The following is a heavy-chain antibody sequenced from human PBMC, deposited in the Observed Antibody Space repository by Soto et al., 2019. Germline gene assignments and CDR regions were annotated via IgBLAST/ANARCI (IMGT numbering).Heavy chain of an antibody. V-gene: IGHV3-33*01. Sequence: QVQLVESGGGVVQPGRSLRLSCAASGFTFSSYGMHWVRQAPGKGLEWVAVIWYDGSNKYYADSVKGRFTISRDNSKNTLYLQMNSLRAEDTAVYYCARVSEGWSYSGGLDYWGKGTLVTVSS. D-gene: IGHD1-26*01. CDR3: ARVSEGWSYSGGLDY. CDR2: IWYDGSNK. CDR1: GFTFSSYG. J-gene: IGHJ4*02.